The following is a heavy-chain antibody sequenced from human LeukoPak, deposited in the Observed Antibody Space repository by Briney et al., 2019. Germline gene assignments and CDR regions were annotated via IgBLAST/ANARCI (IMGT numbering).Heavy chain of an antibody. J-gene: IGHJ4*02. D-gene: IGHD6-13*01. CDR2: ITGSGGNT. Sequence: PGGSLRLSCAASGFTFSSYAMSWVRQAPGKGLEWVSGITGSGGNTYYADSVKGRFTIFRDNSKNTLYLQMSSLRAEDTAIYYCAKDTSTRWYSSTPLPGDYWGQGTLVTVSS. CDR1: GFTFSSYA. CDR3: AKDTSTRWYSSTPLPGDY. V-gene: IGHV3-23*01.